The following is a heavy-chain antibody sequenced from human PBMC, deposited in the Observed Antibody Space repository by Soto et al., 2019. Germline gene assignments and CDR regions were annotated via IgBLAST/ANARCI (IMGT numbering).Heavy chain of an antibody. V-gene: IGHV4-61*02. CDR1: GGSISGGGCY. D-gene: IGHD3-3*01. J-gene: IGHJ4*02. CDR2: IDTSGST. CDR3: ARGGQDFWSGPFDY. Sequence: PSETLSLTCTVSGGSISGGGCYCNWIRQPAGKGLEWIGRIDTSGSTNYNPSLKSRVTMSVDTSKQEFSLKLSSVTAADTALYYCARGGQDFWSGPFDYWGRGALVTVSS.